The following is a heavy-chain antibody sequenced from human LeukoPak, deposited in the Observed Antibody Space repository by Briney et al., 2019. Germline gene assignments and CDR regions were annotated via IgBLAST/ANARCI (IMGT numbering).Heavy chain of an antibody. CDR1: GFTFSSYG. V-gene: IGHV3-33*01. CDR3: ARDRQRLVPGSAFDI. J-gene: IGHJ3*02. D-gene: IGHD6-13*01. Sequence: GRSLRLSCAASGFTFSSYGMHWVRQAPGKGLEWVAVIWYDGSNKYYAGSVNGRFTISRDNSKNTLYLQMNSLRAEDTAVYYCARDRQRLVPGSAFDIWGQGTMVTVSS. CDR2: IWYDGSNK.